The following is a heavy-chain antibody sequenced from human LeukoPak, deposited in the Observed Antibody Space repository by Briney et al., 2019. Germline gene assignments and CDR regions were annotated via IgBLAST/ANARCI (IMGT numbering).Heavy chain of an antibody. D-gene: IGHD6-19*01. CDR3: AAPIAVTGTLPDY. J-gene: IGHJ4*02. V-gene: IGHV3-66*01. CDR2: IYSGGST. Sequence: PGGSLRLSCAASEFSVGSNYMTWVRQAPGKGLEWVSLIYSGGSTYYADSVKGRFTISRDNSKNTLYLQMNSLRAEDTALYYCAAPIAVTGTLPDYWGQGTLVTVSS. CDR1: EFSVGSNY.